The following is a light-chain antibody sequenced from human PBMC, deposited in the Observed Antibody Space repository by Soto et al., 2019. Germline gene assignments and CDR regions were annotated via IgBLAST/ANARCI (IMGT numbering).Light chain of an antibody. V-gene: IGKV1-5*01. Sequence: DIQMTQSPSTLSASVGDRVTITCRASQSISSSLAWYQQKPGKAPHLLIYEASSLESGVPSRFSGSGSGTEFALTISSLQPDDFATYYCQQYNDYLPYTFGQGTKLEL. CDR2: EAS. CDR1: QSISSS. J-gene: IGKJ2*01. CDR3: QQYNDYLPYT.